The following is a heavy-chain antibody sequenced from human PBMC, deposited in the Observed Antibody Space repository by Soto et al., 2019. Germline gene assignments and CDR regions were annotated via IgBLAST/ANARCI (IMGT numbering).Heavy chain of an antibody. D-gene: IGHD3-16*01. J-gene: IGHJ5*01. CDR1: GDSVTSGNYS. CDR3: AMIPVHTYMIYWFEP. V-gene: IGHV4-61*01. CDR2: IYSSGSP. Sequence: SQTRSLTRSVSGDSVTSGNYSCSWIRHPPGKGLELVGHIYSSGSPNYSPSLKSRVTISFYTPNNQFSLKVTSVTAADTAVYYCAMIPVHTYMIYWFEPWVQANLV.